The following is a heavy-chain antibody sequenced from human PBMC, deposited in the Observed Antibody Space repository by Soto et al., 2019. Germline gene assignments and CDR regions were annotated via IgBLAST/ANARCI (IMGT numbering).Heavy chain of an antibody. V-gene: IGHV4-39*01. CDR2: IYYSGST. J-gene: IGHJ6*02. D-gene: IGHD3-10*01. Sequence: QLQLQESGPGLVKPSETLSLTCTVSGGSISSSSYYWGWIRQPPGKGLEWIGSIYYSGSTYYNPSLKSRVTISVDTSKNQFSLKLSSVTAADTAVYYCATLGGFGELTGLLGAGYYYYGMDVWGQGTTVTVSS. CDR3: ATLGGFGELTGLLGAGYYYYGMDV. CDR1: GGSISSSSYY.